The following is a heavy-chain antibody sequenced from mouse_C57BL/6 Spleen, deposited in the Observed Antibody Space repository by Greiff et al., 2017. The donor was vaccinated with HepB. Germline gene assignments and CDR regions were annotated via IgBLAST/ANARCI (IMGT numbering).Heavy chain of an antibody. J-gene: IGHJ2*01. D-gene: IGHD1-1*01. CDR1: GFTFSDYG. Sequence: EVKLVESGGGLVKPGGSLKLSCAASGFTFSDYGMHWVRQAPEKGLEWVAYISSGSSTIYYADTVKGRFTISRDNAKNTLFLQMTSLRSEDTALYYCARATVVAPFDYWGQGTTLTVSS. V-gene: IGHV5-17*01. CDR3: ARATVVAPFDY. CDR2: ISSGSSTI.